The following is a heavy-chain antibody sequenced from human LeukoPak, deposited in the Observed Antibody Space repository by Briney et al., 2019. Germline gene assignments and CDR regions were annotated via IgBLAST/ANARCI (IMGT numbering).Heavy chain of an antibody. D-gene: IGHD3-16*01. CDR1: GFAFSDYY. CDR2: ISSSGSTI. J-gene: IGHJ6*03. Sequence: GGSLRLSCAASGFAFSDYYMSWIRQAPGKGLEWVSYISSSGSTIYYADSVKGRFTISRDNAKNSLYLQMNSLRAEDTAVYYCCRNIHDYGPSYYYYYIDVWGKGTTVTISS. V-gene: IGHV3-11*01. CDR3: CRNIHDYGPSYYYYYIDV.